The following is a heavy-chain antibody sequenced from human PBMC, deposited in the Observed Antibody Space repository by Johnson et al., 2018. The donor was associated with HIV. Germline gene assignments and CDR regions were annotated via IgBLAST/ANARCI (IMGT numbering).Heavy chain of an antibody. D-gene: IGHD1-26*01. J-gene: IGHJ3*02. CDR1: GFTFSSYW. V-gene: IGHV3-74*01. CDR3: AKDRRQASWELLDDAFDI. CDR2: IKSDGSST. Sequence: EVQLVESGGGVVQPGRSLRLSCAASGFTFSSYWMHWVRQAPGKGLVWVSRIKSDGSSTSYADSVKGRFTISRDNAKNTLYLQMNSLRAEDTAVYYCAKDRRQASWELLDDAFDIWGQGTMVTVSS.